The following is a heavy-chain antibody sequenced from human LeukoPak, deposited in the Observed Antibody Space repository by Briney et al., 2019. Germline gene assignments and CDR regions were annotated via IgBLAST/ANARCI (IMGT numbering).Heavy chain of an antibody. V-gene: IGHV5-51*01. CDR1: GYSFFTYW. J-gene: IGHJ3*02. CDR2: IFPGDSDT. D-gene: IGHD2-15*01. Sequence: GGSLKNSCKGSGYSFFTYWLGWVRQMPGRSLERVGVIFPGDSDTKYSPSFQGQVTFSADKSITTAYLQWSSLKASDTAMYYCARQGEGGPRGYGAFDIWGQGTMVTVSS. CDR3: ARQGEGGPRGYGAFDI.